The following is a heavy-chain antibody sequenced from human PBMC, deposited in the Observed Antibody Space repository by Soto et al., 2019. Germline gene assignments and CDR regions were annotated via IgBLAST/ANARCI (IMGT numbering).Heavy chain of an antibody. CDR3: ARATGNYDFWSGYYTGIAFDI. CDR1: GFTFSSYD. CDR2: IGTAGDT. J-gene: IGHJ3*02. D-gene: IGHD3-3*01. V-gene: IGHV3-13*01. Sequence: GGSLRLSCAASGFTFSSYDMHWVRQATGKSLEWVSAIGTAGDTYYPGSVKGRFTISRENAKNSLYLQMNSLRAGDTAVYYCARATGNYDFWSGYYTGIAFDIWGQGTMVTVSS.